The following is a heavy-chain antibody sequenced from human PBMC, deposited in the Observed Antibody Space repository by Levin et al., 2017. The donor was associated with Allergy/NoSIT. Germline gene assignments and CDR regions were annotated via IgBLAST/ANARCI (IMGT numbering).Heavy chain of an antibody. D-gene: IGHD7-27*01. CDR2: IFYSGGT. Sequence: SQTLSLTCTVSGDSSRSSYWSWIRQPPGKGLEWIGYIFYSGGTNYNPSLRSRVTISVDTSKNQFSLRLSPVTAADTAVYYCASSSGDHAFDIWGQGTMVTVSS. CDR3: ASSSGDHAFDI. CDR1: GDSSRSSY. V-gene: IGHV4-59*01. J-gene: IGHJ3*02.